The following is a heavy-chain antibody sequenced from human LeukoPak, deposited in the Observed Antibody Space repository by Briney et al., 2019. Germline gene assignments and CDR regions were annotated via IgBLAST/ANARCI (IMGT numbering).Heavy chain of an antibody. V-gene: IGHV3-23*01. J-gene: IGHJ4*02. CDR3: AKDPRFSSQFDY. D-gene: IGHD6-6*01. CDR2: ISGSGGSI. Sequence: GGSLRLSCAASGFTFSSYAMIWVRQAPGKGLEWVSAISGSGGSIYYADSVKGRFTISRDNSKNTLYLQMNSLRAEDTAVYYCAKDPRFSSQFDYWGQGTLVTVSS. CDR1: GFTFSSYA.